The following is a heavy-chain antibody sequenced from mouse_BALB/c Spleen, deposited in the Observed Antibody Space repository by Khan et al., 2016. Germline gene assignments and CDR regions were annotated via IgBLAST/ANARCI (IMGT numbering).Heavy chain of an antibody. Sequence: VQLKESGPGLVKPSQSLSLTCTVTGYSITSDYAWNWIRQFPGNKLEWMGYIRYSGSTSYNPSLKSRISITRDTSKNQFFLQLTSVTTEDTATYYGARDTTVVAKDYFDYWGQGTTLTVSS. D-gene: IGHD1-1*01. CDR1: GYSITSDYA. CDR3: ARDTTVVAKDYFDY. J-gene: IGHJ2*01. CDR2: IRYSGST. V-gene: IGHV3-2*02.